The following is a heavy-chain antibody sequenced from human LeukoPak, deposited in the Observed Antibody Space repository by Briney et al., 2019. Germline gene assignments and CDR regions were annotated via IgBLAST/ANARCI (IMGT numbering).Heavy chain of an antibody. CDR1: GFTVSSNY. CDR3: ARDHTPGIAAAGTQDAFDI. CDR2: IYSGGST. D-gene: IGHD6-13*01. V-gene: IGHV3-53*01. J-gene: IGHJ3*02. Sequence: GGSVRLSCAASGFTVSSNYMSWVRQAPGKGLEWVSVIYSGGSTYYADSVKGRFTISRDNSKNTLYLQMNSMRAEDTAVYYCARDHTPGIAAAGTQDAFDIWGQGALGTVSS.